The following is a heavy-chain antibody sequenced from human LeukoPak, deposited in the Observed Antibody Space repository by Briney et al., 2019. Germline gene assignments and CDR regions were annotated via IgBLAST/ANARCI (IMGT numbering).Heavy chain of an antibody. J-gene: IGHJ4*02. CDR2: ISSSGSTI. D-gene: IGHD3-22*01. CDR3: ARSTNYDSSGYYHDY. V-gene: IGHV3-11*04. Sequence: GRSLRLSCAASGFTFSDYYMSWIRQAPGKGLEWVSYISSSGSTIYYADSVKGRFTISRDNAKNSLYLQMNSLRAEDTAVYYCARSTNYDSSGYYHDYWGQGTLVTVSS. CDR1: GFTFSDYY.